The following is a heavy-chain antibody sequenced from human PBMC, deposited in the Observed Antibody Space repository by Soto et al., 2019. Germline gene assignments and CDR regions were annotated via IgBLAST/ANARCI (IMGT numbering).Heavy chain of an antibody. Sequence: EVQLVESGGGLVQPGGSLRLSCAASGFTFSSYSMNWVRQAPGKGLEWVSYISSSSSTIYYADSVKGRFIISRDNAKNSLYLQMNSLRDEDTAVYYCARWGGKYYDILTGSRDDAFDIWGQGTMVTVSS. CDR2: ISSSSSTI. D-gene: IGHD3-9*01. J-gene: IGHJ3*02. V-gene: IGHV3-48*02. CDR1: GFTFSSYS. CDR3: ARWGGKYYDILTGSRDDAFDI.